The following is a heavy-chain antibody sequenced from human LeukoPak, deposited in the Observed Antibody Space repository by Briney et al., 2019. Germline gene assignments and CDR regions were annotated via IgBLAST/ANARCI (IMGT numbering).Heavy chain of an antibody. CDR2: ITWNSGSI. CDR1: GFTFDDYA. Sequence: PGRSLRLSCAASGFTFDDYAMHWVRRAPGKGLEWVAGITWNSGSIGYADSVKGRFTITRDNAKNSLYLQMNSLRAEDTALYYCAKGWGYGSGTIFDSWGQGTLVTVSS. D-gene: IGHD3-10*01. J-gene: IGHJ4*02. CDR3: AKGWGYGSGTIFDS. V-gene: IGHV3-9*01.